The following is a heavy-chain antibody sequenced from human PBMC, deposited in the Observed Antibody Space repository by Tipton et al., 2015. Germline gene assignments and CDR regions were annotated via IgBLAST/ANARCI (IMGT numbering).Heavy chain of an antibody. CDR3: AEKRGYFGGHGMDV. V-gene: IGHV3-23*01. CDR2: IGGSGGST. CDR1: GFTFSSHA. J-gene: IGHJ6*02. Sequence: SLRLSCAASGFTFSSHAMSWVRQAPGKGLEWVSAIGGSGGSTYYADSVKGRFTISRDNSKNTLYLQMNSLRAEDTAVYYCAEKRGYFGGHGMDVWGQGTTVTVSS. D-gene: IGHD3-10*01.